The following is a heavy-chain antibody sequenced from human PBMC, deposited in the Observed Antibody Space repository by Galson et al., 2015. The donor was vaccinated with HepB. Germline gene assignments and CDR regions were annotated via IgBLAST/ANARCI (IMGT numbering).Heavy chain of an antibody. CDR2: ISSNGGST. CDR1: GFTFSSYA. V-gene: IGHV3-64*01. Sequence: SLRLSCAASGFTFSSYAMHWVRQAPGKGLEYVSAISSNGGSTYYANSVKGRFTISRDNSKNTLYLQMGSLRAEDMAVYYCARAEDYGDVSYYYYGMDVWGQVTTVTVSS. CDR3: ARAEDYGDVSYYYYGMDV. D-gene: IGHD4-17*01. J-gene: IGHJ6*02.